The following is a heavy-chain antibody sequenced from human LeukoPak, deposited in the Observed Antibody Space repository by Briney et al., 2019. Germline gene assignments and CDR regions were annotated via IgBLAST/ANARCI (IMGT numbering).Heavy chain of an antibody. Sequence: AGGSLRLSCAASGFTFSSYAMSWVRQAPGKGLEWVSAISGSGGSTYYADSVKGRFTISRDNSKNTLYLQMNSLRGEDTGVYYCARDRGGNEFDYWGQGTLVTVSS. J-gene: IGHJ4*02. CDR2: ISGSGGST. CDR1: GFTFSSYA. V-gene: IGHV3-23*01. CDR3: ARDRGGNEFDY. D-gene: IGHD4-23*01.